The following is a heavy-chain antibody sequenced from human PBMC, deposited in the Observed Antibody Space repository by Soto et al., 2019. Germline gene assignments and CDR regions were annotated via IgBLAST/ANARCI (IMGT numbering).Heavy chain of an antibody. V-gene: IGHV3-30*18. CDR2: KSFDGSNT. CDR1: GFNFSLFG. D-gene: IGHD2-21*01. J-gene: IGHJ4*01. Sequence: SQTLSCAASGFNFSLFGMHWVRQVPGKGLEWVAVKSFDGSNTHYADSVKGRFTISRDNSKSMLYLQMNSLRTEDTAVYHCAKNLAEPSPSGWCYLPRDYWGHRTLVTVSS. CDR3: AKNLAEPSPSGWCYLPRDY.